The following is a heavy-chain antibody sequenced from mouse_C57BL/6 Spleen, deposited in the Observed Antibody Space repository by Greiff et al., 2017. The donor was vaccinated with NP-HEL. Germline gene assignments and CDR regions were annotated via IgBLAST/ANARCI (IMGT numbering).Heavy chain of an antibody. J-gene: IGHJ2*01. CDR3: ARPTVVRDFDY. CDR2: INPNNGGT. CDR1: GYTFTDYN. Sequence: EVQLQQSGPELVKPGASVKMSCKASGYTFTDYNMHWVKQSHGKSLEWIGYINPNNGGTSYNKKFKGKATLTVNKSSSTAYMELRSLTSEDSAVYYCARPTVVRDFDYWGQGTTLTVSS. V-gene: IGHV1-22*01. D-gene: IGHD1-1*01.